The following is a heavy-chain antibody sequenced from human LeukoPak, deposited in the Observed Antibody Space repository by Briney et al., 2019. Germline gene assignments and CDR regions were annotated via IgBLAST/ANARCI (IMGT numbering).Heavy chain of an antibody. CDR1: GFTFSSYA. Sequence: GGSLRLSCAASGFTFSSYAMSWVRQAPGKGLEWVSAISGSGGSTYYADSVKGRFTISRDNSKNTLYLQMNSLRAEDTAVYYCAKEYYYDSSGYFSPRYYFDYWGQGTLVTVSS. D-gene: IGHD3-22*01. CDR3: AKEYYYDSSGYFSPRYYFDY. J-gene: IGHJ4*02. V-gene: IGHV3-23*01. CDR2: ISGSGGST.